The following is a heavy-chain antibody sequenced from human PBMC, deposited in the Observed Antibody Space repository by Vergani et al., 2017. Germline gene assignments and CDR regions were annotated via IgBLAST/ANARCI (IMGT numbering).Heavy chain of an antibody. CDR2: INPSGGHT. Sequence: QVQVVQSGAEVKKSGASVKVSCKTSGYTFSNYYMHWVRQAPGQGLEWMVIINPSGGHTNYAQKFQGIVTMTRDTSTSTVYMELSSLRSEDTAIYYCARGDYGILTGYRYWGQGTLVTVSA. D-gene: IGHD3-9*01. J-gene: IGHJ4*02. CDR3: ARGDYGILTGYRY. CDR1: GYTFSNYY. V-gene: IGHV1-46*03.